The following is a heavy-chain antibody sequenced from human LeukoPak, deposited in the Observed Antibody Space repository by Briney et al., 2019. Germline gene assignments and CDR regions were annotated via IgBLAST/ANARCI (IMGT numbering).Heavy chain of an antibody. CDR2: INQNGGPT. Sequence: GGSLRLSCEASGFSFANHWMTWVRQAPGKGLEWVGDINQNGGPTYYLDSLKGRFTLSRDNAKNSLFLQLNSLRAEDTAVYYCVKNSGWYCLDYWGQGITVIVSS. J-gene: IGHJ4*02. CDR3: VKNSGWYCLDY. D-gene: IGHD6-13*01. V-gene: IGHV3-7*03. CDR1: GFSFANHW.